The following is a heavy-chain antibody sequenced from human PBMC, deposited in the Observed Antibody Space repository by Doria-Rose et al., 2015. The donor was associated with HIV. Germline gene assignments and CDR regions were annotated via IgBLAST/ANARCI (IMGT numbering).Heavy chain of an antibody. Sequence: ESGPVLVKPTGTLTLTCTVSGVSLSSPGMGVSWIRQPPGKALEWLANIFSDDERSYKTSLKSRLAISRGTSKSQVVITITDMDPVDTATYYCARIKSSRWYHKYYFDFWGQGTLVIVSA. CDR1: GVSLSSPGMG. V-gene: IGHV2-26*01. CDR3: ARIKSSRWYHKYYFDF. CDR2: IFSDDER. J-gene: IGHJ4*02. D-gene: IGHD6-13*01.